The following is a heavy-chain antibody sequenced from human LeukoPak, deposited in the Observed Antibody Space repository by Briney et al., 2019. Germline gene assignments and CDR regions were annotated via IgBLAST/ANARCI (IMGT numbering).Heavy chain of an antibody. J-gene: IGHJ4*02. Sequence: ASVKVSCKASGYTFTGYYMHWVRQAPGQGLEWMGWINPNSGGTNYAQKFQGRVTMTRDTSISTAYMELSRLRSDDTAVYYCARGEGHYYDSSGYFLPFDYWGQGTLVTVSS. CDR1: GYTFTGYY. CDR3: ARGEGHYYDSSGYFLPFDY. D-gene: IGHD3-22*01. CDR2: INPNSGGT. V-gene: IGHV1-2*02.